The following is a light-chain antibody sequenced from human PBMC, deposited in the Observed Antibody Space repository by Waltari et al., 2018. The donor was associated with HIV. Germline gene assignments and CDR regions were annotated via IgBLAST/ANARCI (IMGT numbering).Light chain of an antibody. CDR3: QQYESFSRT. V-gene: IGKV1-5*03. CDR2: KAS. Sequence: DIQMTQYPSTLSAFVGDRVTITCRASQTIDRWLAWYQQKPGRAPKLLIYKASNLESGVPSRFRGSGSGTEFTLTISGLQPDDSAIYYCQQYESFSRTLGQGTKVEI. CDR1: QTIDRW. J-gene: IGKJ1*01.